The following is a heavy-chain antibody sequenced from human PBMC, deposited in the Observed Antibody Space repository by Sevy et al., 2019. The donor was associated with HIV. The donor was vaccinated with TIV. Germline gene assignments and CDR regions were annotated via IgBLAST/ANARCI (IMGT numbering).Heavy chain of an antibody. CDR2: ISNSGGTT. CDR3: AMITVWRFDY. D-gene: IGHD1-1*01. V-gene: IGHV3-11*04. J-gene: IGHJ4*01. CDR1: GFTFSDYY. Sequence: GGSLRLSCAASGFTFSDYYMSWIRQAPGKGLEWVSYISNSGGTTYYADSVKGRFTISRDNAKNSLYLQMNSLRAEDAAVYYCAMITVWRFDYWGQGTLVTVSS.